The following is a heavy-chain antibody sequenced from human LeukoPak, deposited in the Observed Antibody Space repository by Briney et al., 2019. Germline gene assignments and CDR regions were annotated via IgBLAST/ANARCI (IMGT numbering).Heavy chain of an antibody. Sequence: GGSLRLSCAASGFTFSSYWMSWVRQAPGRGLEWVANIKQDGSENYYVDSVKGRFTVSRDNAKNSLHLQMNSLRAEDTAVYYCGKMVRGVISAFDYWGQGTLVTVSS. CDR2: IKQDGSEN. CDR3: GKMVRGVISAFDY. J-gene: IGHJ4*02. CDR1: GFTFSSYW. V-gene: IGHV3-7*01. D-gene: IGHD3-10*01.